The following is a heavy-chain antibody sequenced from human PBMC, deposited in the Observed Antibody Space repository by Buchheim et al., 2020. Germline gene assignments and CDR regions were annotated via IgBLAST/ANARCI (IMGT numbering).Heavy chain of an antibody. CDR2: VYYSGGA. V-gene: IGHV4-59*08. J-gene: IGHJ4*02. CDR1: GGSINNYY. D-gene: IGHD3-10*01. CDR3: ARQVCFTGSSFDYFDF. Sequence: QVQLQESGPRLVKPSETLSLTCTVSGGSINNYYWSWIRQPPGKGLEWVGYVYYSGGAHYNPSLKSRVTISPDTSKSQFYLRLSSVTAADTAVYYCARQVCFTGSSFDYFDFWGQGTL.